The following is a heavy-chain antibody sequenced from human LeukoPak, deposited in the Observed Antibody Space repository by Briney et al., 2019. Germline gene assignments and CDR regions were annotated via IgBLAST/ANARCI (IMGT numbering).Heavy chain of an antibody. CDR2: VNTSSGST. D-gene: IGHD1-26*01. CDR1: GYTFTIYF. CDR3: ERAVGQRGVNWLHP. V-gene: IGHV1-46*01. J-gene: IGHJ5*02. Sequence: GASVRVSYMASGYTFTIYFMHWVRDAPGQGLEWMGVVNTSSGSTPYSQKFQGRGTITRDTSTSTVYMDMCTLRSAATAVYVSERAVGQRGVNWLHPGRRGTVVSV.